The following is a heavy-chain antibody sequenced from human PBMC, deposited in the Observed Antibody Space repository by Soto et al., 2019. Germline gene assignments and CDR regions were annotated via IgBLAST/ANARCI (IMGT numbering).Heavy chain of an antibody. CDR3: ARDRRKNDYYYYGMDV. V-gene: IGHV1-69*13. J-gene: IGHJ6*02. CDR1: GGTFSSYA. CDR2: IIPIFGTA. Sequence: SVKVSCKASGGTFSSYAISWVRQAPGQGLEWMGGIIPIFGTANYAQKFQGRVTITADESTSTAYMELSSLRSEDTAVYYCARDRRKNDYYYYGMDVWGQGTTVTVSS.